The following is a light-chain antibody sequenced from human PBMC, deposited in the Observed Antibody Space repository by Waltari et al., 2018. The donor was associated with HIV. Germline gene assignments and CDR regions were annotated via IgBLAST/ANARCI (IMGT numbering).Light chain of an antibody. CDR1: QSLLPSNGYNY. V-gene: IGKV2-28*01. CDR3: MQALQTPLT. J-gene: IGKJ4*01. CDR2: LGS. Sequence: IGMTQSPLSLPVIPGAPASISRRSSQSLLPSNGYNYLDWYLLKPGNSPQLLIYLGSNRTSGVPNRFSGSGSGTDFTLKIIRVEADDVGVYYCMQALQTPLTFGGGTKVEIK.